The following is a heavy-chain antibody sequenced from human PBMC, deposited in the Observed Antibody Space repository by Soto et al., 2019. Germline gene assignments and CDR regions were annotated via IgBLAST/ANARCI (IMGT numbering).Heavy chain of an antibody. CDR2: IWYDGSNK. CDR3: AKDHRPRGYDSPY. J-gene: IGHJ4*02. CDR1: GFTFSSYG. V-gene: IGHV3-33*06. Sequence: GGSLRLSCAASGFTFSSYGMHWVRQAPGKGLEWVAVIWYDGSNKYYADSVKGRYTISRDDSKNTVYLQMNSLRAEDTAVYYCAKDHRPRGYDSPYWGQGTLVTVSS. D-gene: IGHD3-22*01.